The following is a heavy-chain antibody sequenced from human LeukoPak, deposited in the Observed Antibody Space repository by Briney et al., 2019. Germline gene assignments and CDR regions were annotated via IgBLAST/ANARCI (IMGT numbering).Heavy chain of an antibody. CDR2: ISSSSSYI. CDR3: ASGRSWEAFDI. Sequence: PGGTLRLSCVASGFTFSSYGMRWVRQAPGKGLEWVSSISSSSSYIYYADSVKGRFTISRDNAKNSLHLQMNSLRAEDTAVYYCASGRSWEAFDIWGQGTMVTVSS. V-gene: IGHV3-21*04. D-gene: IGHD1-26*01. CDR1: GFTFSSYG. J-gene: IGHJ3*02.